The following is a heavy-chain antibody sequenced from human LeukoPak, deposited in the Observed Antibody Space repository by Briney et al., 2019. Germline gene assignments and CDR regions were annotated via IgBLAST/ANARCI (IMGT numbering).Heavy chain of an antibody. CDR1: GGSFSGYY. D-gene: IGHD3-22*01. V-gene: IGHV4-34*01. CDR3: ARKGYDSSGYYKSNYYDY. CDR2: INHSGST. J-gene: IGHJ4*02. Sequence: SETLSLTCAVYGGSFSGYYWSWIRQPPGKGLEWIGEINHSGSTNYNPSLKSRVTISVDTSKNQFSLKLSSVTAADTAVYYCARKGYDSSGYYKSNYYDYWGQGTLVTVSS.